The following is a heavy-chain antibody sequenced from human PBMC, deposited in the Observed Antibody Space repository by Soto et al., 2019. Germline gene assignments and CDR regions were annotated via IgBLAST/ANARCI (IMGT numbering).Heavy chain of an antibody. D-gene: IGHD5-12*01. J-gene: IGHJ4*02. Sequence: SETLSLTCTVSGGSISSSSYYWGWIRQPPGKGLEWIGSIYYSGSTYYNPSLKSRVTISVDTSKNQFSLKLSSVTAADTAVYYCASFGTWLRRFDYWGQGTLVTVSS. V-gene: IGHV4-39*01. CDR3: ASFGTWLRRFDY. CDR1: GGSISSSSYY. CDR2: IYYSGST.